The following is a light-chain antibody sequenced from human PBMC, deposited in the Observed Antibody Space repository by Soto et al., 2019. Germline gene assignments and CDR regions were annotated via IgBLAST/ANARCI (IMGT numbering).Light chain of an antibody. Sequence: IVLTQSPGTLSLSPGERTTLSCRASQSISRYLAWYQQKPGQGPRLLIYGASSRATGTPDKFSGSGSGTDFTLTINRLEPEDSALYYCQQYGSSPPTSGQGTKVEIK. CDR3: QQYGSSPPT. V-gene: IGKV3-20*01. J-gene: IGKJ1*01. CDR1: QSISRY. CDR2: GAS.